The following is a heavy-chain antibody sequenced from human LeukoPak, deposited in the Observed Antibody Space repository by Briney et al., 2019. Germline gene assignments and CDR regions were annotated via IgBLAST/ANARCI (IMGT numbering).Heavy chain of an antibody. J-gene: IGHJ3*02. D-gene: IGHD6-6*01. V-gene: IGHV3-30*02. CDR2: IRYDGSNK. CDR1: GFTFSNAW. Sequence: PGGSLRLSCAASGFTFSNAWMSWVRQAPGKGLEWVAFIRYDGSNKYYADSVKGRFTISRDNSKNTLYLQMNSLRAEDTAVYYCAKDHSSSSYEAFDIWGQGTMVTVSS. CDR3: AKDHSSSSYEAFDI.